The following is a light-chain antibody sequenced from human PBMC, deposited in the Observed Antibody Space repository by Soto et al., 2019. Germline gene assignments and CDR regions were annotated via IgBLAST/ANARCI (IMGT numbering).Light chain of an antibody. CDR3: HHRARWPMP. Sequence: EVVLTQSPATLSVSPGESVILSCRASQSVSSYVAWYQHKPGQAPRPLIYDTFQRANGVPDRFSGGGSGTASTLTIGGLGPENFAVSNCHHRARWPMPFAKGTRL. CDR2: DTF. J-gene: IGKJ5*01. CDR1: QSVSSY. V-gene: IGKV3-11*01.